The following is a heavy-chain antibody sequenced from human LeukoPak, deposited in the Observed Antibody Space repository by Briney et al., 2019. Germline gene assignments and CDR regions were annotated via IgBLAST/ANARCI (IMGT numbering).Heavy chain of an antibody. J-gene: IGHJ3*02. CDR3: AREGFAAASDI. Sequence: PGGSLRLSCAASGFTFSDYSMNWVRQAPGEGLEWVANIKEGGSEKNYVDSVKGRFTISRDNAKNSMYLQMNSLRAEDTAVYYCAREGFAAASDIWGQGTMVTVSS. V-gene: IGHV3-7*01. D-gene: IGHD2-15*01. CDR2: IKEGGSEK. CDR1: GFTFSDYS.